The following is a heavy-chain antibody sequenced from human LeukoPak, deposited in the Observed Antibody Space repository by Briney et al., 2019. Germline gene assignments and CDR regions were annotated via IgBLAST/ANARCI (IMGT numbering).Heavy chain of an antibody. Sequence: PGGSLRLSCAASGFTFSSYGMHWVRQAPGKGLEWVAVIWYDGSNKYYADSVKGRFTISRDNSKNTLYLQMNSLRAEDTAVYYWAREGAGSGSYNTDWGEGTLVTASS. J-gene: IGHJ4*02. CDR3: AREGAGSGSYNTD. V-gene: IGHV3-33*01. CDR2: IWYDGSNK. CDR1: GFTFSSYG. D-gene: IGHD3-10*01.